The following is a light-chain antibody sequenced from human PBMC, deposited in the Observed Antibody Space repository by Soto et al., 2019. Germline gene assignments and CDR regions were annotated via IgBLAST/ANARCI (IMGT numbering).Light chain of an antibody. CDR2: DIS. J-gene: IGKJ5*01. Sequence: ERVMTQSPGTVSVSPGERATLSCRASQSVSSNLAWYRQKPGQAPRLLIYDISKRATGIPARFSGSGSGTDFTLTISSLEPEDFAVYYCQQRSNWLLTFGQGTRLEIK. V-gene: IGKV3-11*01. CDR1: QSVSSN. CDR3: QQRSNWLLT.